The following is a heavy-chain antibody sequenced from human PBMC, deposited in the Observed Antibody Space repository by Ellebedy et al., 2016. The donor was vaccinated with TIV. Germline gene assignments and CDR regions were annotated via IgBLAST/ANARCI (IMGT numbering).Heavy chain of an antibody. CDR3: ARGRGGSYSIPFDY. CDR1: GGSFSGYY. CDR2: INHHGST. Sequence: SETLSLTXAVYGGSFSGYYWSWIRQPPGKGLEWIGAINHHGSTNYNPSLKSRVTISVDTSKNQSSLKLSSVTAADTAVYYCARGRGGSYSIPFDYWGQGTLVTVSS. D-gene: IGHD1-26*01. V-gene: IGHV4-34*01. J-gene: IGHJ4*02.